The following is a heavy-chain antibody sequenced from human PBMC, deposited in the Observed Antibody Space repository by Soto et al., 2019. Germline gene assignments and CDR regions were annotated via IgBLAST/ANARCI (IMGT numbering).Heavy chain of an antibody. J-gene: IGHJ4*02. V-gene: IGHV4-34*01. CDR3: ARVSTIAAAGVAVSLNFDY. Sequence: SETLSLTCAVYGGSFSGYYWSWIRQPPGKGLEWIGEINHSGSTNYNPSLKSRVTISVDTSKNQFSLKLSSVTAADTAVYCCARVSTIAAAGVAVSLNFDYWGQGTLVTVSS. CDR2: INHSGST. D-gene: IGHD6-13*01. CDR1: GGSFSGYY.